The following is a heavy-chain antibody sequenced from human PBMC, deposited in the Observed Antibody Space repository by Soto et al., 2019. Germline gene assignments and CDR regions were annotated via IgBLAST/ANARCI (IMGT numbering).Heavy chain of an antibody. CDR3: ARWGTTGGLDV. V-gene: IGHV3-33*05. D-gene: IGHD3-16*01. Sequence: VQLVESGGGVVQPGTSLRLSCVGSGFTFRSYVIHWVRQAPGKGLEWVALTSYDGSNNFYGDSVKGRFTISRDNSRNTVELQMDSPRLEDTSLYYCARWGTTGGLDVWGQGTLVSVSS. CDR1: GFTFRSYV. CDR2: TSYDGSNN. J-gene: IGHJ4*02.